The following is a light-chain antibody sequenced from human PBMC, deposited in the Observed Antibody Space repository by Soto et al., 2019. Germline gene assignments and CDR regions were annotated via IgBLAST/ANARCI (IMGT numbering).Light chain of an antibody. CDR1: QNIDNY. CDR2: AAS. Sequence: DIQMTQSPSSLSASLGDRVTITCRASQNIDNYLNWYQQKPGKAPKLLIHAASSLESGVPSRFSGSGSGTDFTLTISSLQPEESATYYCQQSYSIPVTFGQGTKVDIK. CDR3: QQSYSIPVT. V-gene: IGKV1-39*01. J-gene: IGKJ2*01.